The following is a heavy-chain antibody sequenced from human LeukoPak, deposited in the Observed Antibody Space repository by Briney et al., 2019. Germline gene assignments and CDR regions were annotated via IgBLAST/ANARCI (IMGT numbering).Heavy chain of an antibody. D-gene: IGHD5-24*01. J-gene: IGHJ4*02. CDR3: ARPGNGYNL. V-gene: IGHV4-39*01. Sequence: SETLSLTCTVSGGSISSSSYYWGWIRQPPGKGLEWIGSIYYSGSTYYNPSLKSRVTISVDTSKNQFSLKLSSVTAADTAVYYCARPGNGYNLWGQGTLVTVSS. CDR1: GGSISSSSYY. CDR2: IYYSGST.